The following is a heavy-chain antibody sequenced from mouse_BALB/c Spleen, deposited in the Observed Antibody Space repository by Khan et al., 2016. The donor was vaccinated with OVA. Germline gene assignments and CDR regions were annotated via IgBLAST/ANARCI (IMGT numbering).Heavy chain of an antibody. CDR3: ARKNGSDFDY. CDR2: INPHIGET. Sequence: VQLKESGPELVKPGASVKISCKASGYSFTGYFMNWVMQSHGKRLEWIGRINPHIGETFYNQKFKDKATLNVDESSSTAHMELRSLASEDSAVYYCARKNGSDFDYWGQGTTLTVSS. J-gene: IGHJ2*01. D-gene: IGHD1-1*01. CDR1: GYSFTGYF. V-gene: IGHV1-20*02.